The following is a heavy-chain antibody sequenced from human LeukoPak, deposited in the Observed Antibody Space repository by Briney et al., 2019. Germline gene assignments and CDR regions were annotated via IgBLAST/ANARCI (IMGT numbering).Heavy chain of an antibody. CDR3: ARDAGVVGATDFDY. CDR1: GYTFTSYG. Sequence: EASVKVSCKASGYTFTSYGISWVRQAPGQGLEWMGWISAYNGNTNYAQKLQGRVTMTTDTSTSIAYMELRSLRSDDTAVYYCARDAGVVGATDFDYWGQGTLVTVSS. CDR2: ISAYNGNT. J-gene: IGHJ4*02. D-gene: IGHD1-26*01. V-gene: IGHV1-18*01.